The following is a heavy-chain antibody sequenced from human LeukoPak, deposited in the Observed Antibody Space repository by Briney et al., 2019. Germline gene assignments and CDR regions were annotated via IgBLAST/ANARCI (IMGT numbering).Heavy chain of an antibody. CDR3: ARLTGYSSESWFDP. CDR1: GGSISSSSYY. CDR2: IYYSGST. J-gene: IGHJ5*02. Sequence: SETLSLTCTVSGGSISSSSYYWGWIRQPPGKGLEWIGSIYYSGSTYYNPSLKSRVTISVDTSKNQFSLKLSSVTAADTAVYYCARLTGYSSESWFDPWGQGTLVTVSS. D-gene: IGHD3-9*01. V-gene: IGHV4-39*07.